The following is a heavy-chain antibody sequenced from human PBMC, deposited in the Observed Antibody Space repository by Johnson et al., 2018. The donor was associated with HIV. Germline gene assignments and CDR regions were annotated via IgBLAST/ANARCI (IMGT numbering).Heavy chain of an antibody. J-gene: IGHJ3*01. Sequence: VQLVESGGGLVQPGGSLRLSCAASGFTFSNYDFHWVRQATGKGLEWVSALNTAGDTFYPGSVQGRFTISRDNAKNSFYLQMNSLTVGDTALYYCARDPGGMDGSFDLWGQGTMVTVSS. CDR3: ARDPGGMDGSFDL. CDR1: GFTFSNYD. D-gene: IGHD3-16*01. V-gene: IGHV3-13*01. CDR2: LNTAGDT.